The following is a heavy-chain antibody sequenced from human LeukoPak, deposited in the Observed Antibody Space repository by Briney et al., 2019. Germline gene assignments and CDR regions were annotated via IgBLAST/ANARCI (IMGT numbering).Heavy chain of an antibody. V-gene: IGHV5-51*01. CDR1: GYSFTSYW. CDR2: IYPGDSDT. J-gene: IGHJ4*02. D-gene: IGHD3-10*01. Sequence: GESLKISCKGSGYSFTSYWIGWVRQMPGKGLGWMGIIYPGDSDTRYSPSFQGQVTISADKSISTAYLQWSSLKASDTAMYYCARGGYYYGSGSFLGFDYWGQGTLVTVSS. CDR3: ARGGYYYGSGSFLGFDY.